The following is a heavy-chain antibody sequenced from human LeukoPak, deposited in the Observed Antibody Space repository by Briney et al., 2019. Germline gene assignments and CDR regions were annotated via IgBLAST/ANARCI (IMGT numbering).Heavy chain of an antibody. Sequence: ASVKVSCKASGYTFTSYYMHWARQAPGQGLEWMGIINPSGGSTSYAQKFQGRVTMTRDTSTSTVYMELSSLRSEDTAVYYCARPFWYDSSGYASPFDYWGQGTLVTVSS. CDR3: ARPFWYDSSGYASPFDY. J-gene: IGHJ4*02. CDR1: GYTFTSYY. CDR2: INPSGGST. V-gene: IGHV1-46*01. D-gene: IGHD3-22*01.